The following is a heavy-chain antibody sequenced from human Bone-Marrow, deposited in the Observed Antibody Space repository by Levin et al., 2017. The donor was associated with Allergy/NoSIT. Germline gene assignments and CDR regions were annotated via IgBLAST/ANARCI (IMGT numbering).Heavy chain of an antibody. CDR3: AKDLHEYYVMSYGLDV. CDR1: GFTFSIYA. Sequence: GGSLRLSCAASGFTFSIYAMNWVRQAPGKGLEWVSEISGSGGSTYHADSVKGRFTISRDNSKNTLYLQMTSLRAEAPAVYYCAKDLHEYYVMSYGLDVWGQGTTVTVSS. D-gene: IGHD3-10*02. V-gene: IGHV3-23*01. J-gene: IGHJ6*02. CDR2: ISGSGGST.